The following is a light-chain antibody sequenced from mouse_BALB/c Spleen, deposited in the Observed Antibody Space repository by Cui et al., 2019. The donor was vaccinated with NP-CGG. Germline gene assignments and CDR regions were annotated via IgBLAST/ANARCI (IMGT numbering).Light chain of an antibody. V-gene: IGLV1*01. J-gene: IGLJ1*01. CDR1: TGAVTTSNY. CDR3: ALWYSNHWV. Sequence: AVVTQQPALTTSPGETVTLTCRSSTGAVTTSNYANWVQEKPDHLFTGLIGGTNNRAPGVPARFSGSLIGGKAALTITGAQTEDEAMYFCALWYSNHWVFGGGTKLTVL. CDR2: GTN.